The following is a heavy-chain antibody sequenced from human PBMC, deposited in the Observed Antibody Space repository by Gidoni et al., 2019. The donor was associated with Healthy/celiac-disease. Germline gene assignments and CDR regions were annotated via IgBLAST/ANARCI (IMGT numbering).Heavy chain of an antibody. CDR1: GSTFSDYY. V-gene: IGHV3-11*01. J-gene: IGHJ4*02. Sequence: QVQLVESGGGLVKPGGSLRLSCAASGSTFSDYYMSWIRQAPGKGLEWVSYISSSGSTIYYADSVKGRFTISRDNAKNSLYLQMNSLRAEDTAVYYCASLHRGYSSGWYVPDFDYWGQGTLVTVSS. CDR3: ASLHRGYSSGWYVPDFDY. D-gene: IGHD6-19*01. CDR2: ISSSGSTI.